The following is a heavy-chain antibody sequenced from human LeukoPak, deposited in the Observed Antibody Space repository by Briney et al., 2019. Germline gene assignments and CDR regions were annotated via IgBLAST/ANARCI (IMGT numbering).Heavy chain of an antibody. V-gene: IGHV4-30-2*01. D-gene: IGHD3-22*01. CDR1: GASISSGGYF. CDR2: IYHSGRT. Sequence: PSETLSLACAVSGASISSGGYFWTWIRQPPGEGLEWIGYIYHSGRTYYNPSLKSRVTISVDRSKNQFSLKLSSVTVADTAVYYCARSLLGYDGSAYYGSGMDVWGQGTTVTVSS. J-gene: IGHJ6*02. CDR3: ARSLLGYDGSAYYGSGMDV.